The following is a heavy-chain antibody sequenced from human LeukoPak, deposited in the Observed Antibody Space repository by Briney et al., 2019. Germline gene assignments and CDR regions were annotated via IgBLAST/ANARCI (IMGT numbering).Heavy chain of an antibody. CDR3: ARERRGIAAAGTDY. D-gene: IGHD6-13*01. Sequence: GGSLRLSCAASGFPFSSYSMNWVRQAPGKGLEWVSSISSSVGYIYYADSVKGRFTISRDNAKNSLYLHMNSLRAEDTALYYCARERRGIAAAGTDYWGQGTLVTVSS. J-gene: IGHJ4*02. CDR1: GFPFSSYS. V-gene: IGHV3-21*01. CDR2: ISSSVGYI.